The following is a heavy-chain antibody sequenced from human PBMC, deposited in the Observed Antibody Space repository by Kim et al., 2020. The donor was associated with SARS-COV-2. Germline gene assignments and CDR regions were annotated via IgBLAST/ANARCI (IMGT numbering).Heavy chain of an antibody. D-gene: IGHD1-1*01. CDR3: ARVQSPSPVDKNFLY. J-gene: IGHJ4*02. Sequence: ASVKVSCKASGYTFTDYYIHWVRQAPGQGLEWMAAISPNSGATDYAHHLQGRVTLARDTSTRTVYMELSTLTSDDTAIYYCARVQSPSPVDKNFLYWGPG. V-gene: IGHV1-2*02. CDR1: GYTFTDYY. CDR2: ISPNSGAT.